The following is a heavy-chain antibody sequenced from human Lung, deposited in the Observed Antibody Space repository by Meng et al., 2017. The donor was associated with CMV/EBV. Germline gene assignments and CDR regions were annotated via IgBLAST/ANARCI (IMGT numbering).Heavy chain of an antibody. CDR2: IYYSGST. CDR3: ARQRPVLDAFDI. J-gene: IGHJ3*02. Sequence: SXTLSLXCTVSGGSISSSSYYWGWIRQPPGKGLEWIGSIYYSGSTYYNPSLKSRVTISVDTSKNQFSLKLSSVTAADTAVYYCARQRPVLDAFDIWGQGTXVTVSS. D-gene: IGHD3-3*01. CDR1: GGSISSSSYY. V-gene: IGHV4-39*01.